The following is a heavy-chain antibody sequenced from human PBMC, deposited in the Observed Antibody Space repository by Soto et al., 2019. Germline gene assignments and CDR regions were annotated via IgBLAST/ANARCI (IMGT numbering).Heavy chain of an antibody. CDR3: ARTCRSGGSCYLEY. V-gene: IGHV1-18*01. CDR2: VSVPSGDA. D-gene: IGHD2-15*01. Sequence: ASVKDSCKASGYSFSSFGISWVRQAPGQGLEWVGWVSVPSGDASSAQNFQGRVTVTTDTSTSTAYMEVGSLRSDDTAVYYCARTCRSGGSCYLEYWGEGNLVTVSS. CDR1: GYSFSSFG. J-gene: IGHJ4*02.